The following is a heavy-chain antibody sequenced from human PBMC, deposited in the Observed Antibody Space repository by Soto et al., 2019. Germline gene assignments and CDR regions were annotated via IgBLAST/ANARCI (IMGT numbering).Heavy chain of an antibody. CDR2: ISISGGTI. V-gene: IGHV3-11*01. J-gene: IGHJ4*02. Sequence: GGSLRLSCGASGFTFSDDYMSWIRQAPGKGLEWVSYISISGGTIYYADSVKGRFTISRDNAKNSLFLQMNSLRADDTAVYYCARASSPRDPWLDYWGQGTLVTVSS. CDR1: GFTFSDDY. CDR3: ARASSPRDPWLDY. D-gene: IGHD5-18*01.